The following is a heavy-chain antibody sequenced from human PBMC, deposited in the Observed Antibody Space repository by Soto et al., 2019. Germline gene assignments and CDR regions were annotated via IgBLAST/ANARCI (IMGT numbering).Heavy chain of an antibody. D-gene: IGHD4-4*01. CDR3: ARSRIMAECKDYGGNYHGLDI. J-gene: IGHJ3*02. V-gene: IGHV1-69*01. CDR1: GGTVSSHA. CDR2: IIPMFGTP. Sequence: QVQLVQSGPEVRKSGSSVRVSCNATGGTVSSHAVSWVRLAPGQGLEWIGGIIPMFGTPTSAQKFQGGVTISAEYSRSTVFLDLGSMRSEDTAVYYCARSRIMAECKDYGGNYHGLDILGHWAMVTVAS.